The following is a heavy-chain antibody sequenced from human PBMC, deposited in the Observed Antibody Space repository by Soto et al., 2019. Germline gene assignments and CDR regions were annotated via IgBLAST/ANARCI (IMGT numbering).Heavy chain of an antibody. CDR3: TKGGIPRRYNIPKVDFDY. J-gene: IGHJ4*02. CDR2: ISGSGATT. Sequence: GWSLRLCCASSVFIFINYAMSWVRQAPGRGLEWVSAISGSGATTYYPDSVKGRFTISRDNSKNTLYLQMNNLRADDTAVYYCTKGGIPRRYNIPKVDFDYWGQGSLVTVSS. D-gene: IGHD1-1*01. V-gene: IGHV3-23*01. CDR1: VFIFINYA.